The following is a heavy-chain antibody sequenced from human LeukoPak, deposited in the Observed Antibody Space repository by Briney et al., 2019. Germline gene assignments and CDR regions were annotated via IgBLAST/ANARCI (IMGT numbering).Heavy chain of an antibody. Sequence: SQTLSLTCAISGDSLSNNNVAWNWIRQSPSRGLEWLGRTYYRSKWNTDYAVSVKSRITINSDTSKNRFSLQLNSVTPEDTAVYYCARGCYSSFDYWDQGTLVTVSS. J-gene: IGHJ4*02. D-gene: IGHD5-18*01. CDR1: GDSLSNNNVA. CDR2: TYYRSKWNT. CDR3: ARGCYSSFDY. V-gene: IGHV6-1*01.